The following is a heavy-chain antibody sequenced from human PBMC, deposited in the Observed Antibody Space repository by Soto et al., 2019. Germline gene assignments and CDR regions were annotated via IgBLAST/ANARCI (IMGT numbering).Heavy chain of an antibody. CDR3: ARDQGVVVPAAIPDLDAFDI. CDR1: GGTFSSYA. Sequence: QVQLVQSGAEVKKPGSSVKFSCKASGGTFSSYAISWVRQAPVQVLDWMGGIIPIFGTATYAQKFQGRVTINADEYTSTAYMELSSLRSEDTAVYYCARDQGVVVPAAIPDLDAFDIWGQGTMVTVSS. CDR2: IIPIFGTA. D-gene: IGHD2-2*02. J-gene: IGHJ3*02. V-gene: IGHV1-69*01.